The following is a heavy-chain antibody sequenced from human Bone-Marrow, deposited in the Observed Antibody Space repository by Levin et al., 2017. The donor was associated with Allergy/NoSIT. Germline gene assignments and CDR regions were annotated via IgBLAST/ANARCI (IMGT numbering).Heavy chain of an antibody. V-gene: IGHV1-8*01. CDR3: ARGYCSGGSCPPVHYYYYYGMDV. CDR2: MNPNSGNT. Sequence: GESLKISCKASGYTFTSYDINWVRQATGQGLEWMGWMNPNSGNTGYAQKFQGRVTMTRNTSISTAYMELSSLRSEDTAVYYCARGYCSGGSCPPVHYYYYYGMDVWGQGTTVTVSS. D-gene: IGHD2-15*01. CDR1: GYTFTSYD. J-gene: IGHJ6*02.